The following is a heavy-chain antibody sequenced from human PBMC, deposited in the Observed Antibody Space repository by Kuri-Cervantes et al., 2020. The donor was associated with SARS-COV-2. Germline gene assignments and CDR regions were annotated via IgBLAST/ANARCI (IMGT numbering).Heavy chain of an antibody. CDR1: GFTFSSYA. D-gene: IGHD2-21*01. V-gene: IGHV3-23*01. Sequence: GESLKISCAASGFTFSSYAMSWVRQAPGKGLEWVSAISGSGGSTYYADSVKGRFTISRDNSENTLYLQMNSLRTEDTAVYYCAKATLRVIKSVIDYWGQGTLVTVSS. J-gene: IGHJ4*02. CDR3: AKATLRVIKSVIDY. CDR2: ISGSGGST.